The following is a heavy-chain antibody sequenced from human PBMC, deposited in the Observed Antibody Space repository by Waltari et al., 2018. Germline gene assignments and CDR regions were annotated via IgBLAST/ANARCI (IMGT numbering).Heavy chain of an antibody. Sequence: QVQLVQSGAEVKKPGSSVKVSCKASGGTFSSYAISWVRQAPGQGLEWMGRISPIFGTANYAQKFQGRVTITADKSTSTAYMELSSLRSEDTAVYYCARDVGAYYDSSGYFGFDYWGQGTLVTVSS. CDR1: GGTFSSYA. D-gene: IGHD3-22*01. CDR3: ARDVGAYYDSSGYFGFDY. J-gene: IGHJ4*02. CDR2: ISPIFGTA. V-gene: IGHV1-69*13.